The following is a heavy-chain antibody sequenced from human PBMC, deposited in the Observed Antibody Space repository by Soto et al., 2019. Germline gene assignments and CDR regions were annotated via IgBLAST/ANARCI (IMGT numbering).Heavy chain of an antibody. CDR2: VNPDGSLT. Sequence: EVQLVESGGGVVQPGGSLRLSCAASEFILSNSWIHWVRQAPGKGLVWLSRVNPDGSLTTYADSVKGRFTISRDNAKNTLYLQMNSLRAEDTAVYFCASVIYDTSGYYSVNWGQGTLVTVSS. CDR1: EFILSNSW. CDR3: ASVIYDTSGYYSVN. V-gene: IGHV3-74*01. D-gene: IGHD3-22*01. J-gene: IGHJ4*02.